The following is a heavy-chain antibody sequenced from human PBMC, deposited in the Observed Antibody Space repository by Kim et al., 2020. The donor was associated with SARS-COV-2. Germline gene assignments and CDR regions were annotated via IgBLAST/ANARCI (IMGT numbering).Heavy chain of an antibody. CDR2: IIPIFGTA. Sequence: SVKVSCKASGGTFSSYAISWVRQAPGQGLEWMGGIIPIFGTANYAQKFQGRVTITADESTSTAYMELSSLRSEDTAVYYCATKGRGYSYDKGSYYFDYWGQGTLVTVSS. J-gene: IGHJ4*02. CDR3: ATKGRGYSYDKGSYYFDY. V-gene: IGHV1-69*13. D-gene: IGHD5-18*01. CDR1: GGTFSSYA.